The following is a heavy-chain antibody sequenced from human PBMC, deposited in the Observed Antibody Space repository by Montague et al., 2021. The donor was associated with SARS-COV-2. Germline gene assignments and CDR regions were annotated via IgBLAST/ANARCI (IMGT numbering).Heavy chain of an antibody. CDR1: GGPISNSNW. CDR3: ARDDGWSAY. V-gene: IGHV4-4*02. Sequence: SETLSLTCAVSGGPISNSNWWTWVRQPPGKGLEWIGEIYHSGSTNYNSSLRSRVTISVDKSKNQFSLKLTSVTAADTAVYYCARDDGWSAYWGQGTLVTVSS. D-gene: IGHD3-3*01. CDR2: IYHSGST. J-gene: IGHJ4*02.